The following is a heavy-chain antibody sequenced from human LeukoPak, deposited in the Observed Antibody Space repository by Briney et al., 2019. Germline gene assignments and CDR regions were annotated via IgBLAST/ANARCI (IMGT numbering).Heavy chain of an antibody. CDR3: ARGGALDWNYVHRFDP. V-gene: IGHV4-4*02. D-gene: IGHD1-7*01. J-gene: IGHJ5*02. CDR1: GDPISSSIW. CDR2: IHHSGST. Sequence: SETLSLTCAVSGDPISSSIWWSWVRQPPGKGLEWIGEIHHSGSTNYNPYLKSRVTISVDTSKNQFSLKLSSVTAADTAVYYCARGGALDWNYVHRFDPWGQGTLVTVSS.